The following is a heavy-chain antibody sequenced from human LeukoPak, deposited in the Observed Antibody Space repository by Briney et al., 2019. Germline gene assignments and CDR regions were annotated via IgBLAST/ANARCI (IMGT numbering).Heavy chain of an antibody. CDR3: ARLLQFWFDP. Sequence: PSETLSLTCTVSGGSISSYYRSWIRQPPGKGLEWIGYIYYSGSTNYNPSLKSRVTISVDTSKNQFSLKLSSVTAADTAVYYCARLLQFWFDPWGQGTLVTVSS. V-gene: IGHV4-59*08. CDR1: GGSISSYY. CDR2: IYYSGST. J-gene: IGHJ5*02.